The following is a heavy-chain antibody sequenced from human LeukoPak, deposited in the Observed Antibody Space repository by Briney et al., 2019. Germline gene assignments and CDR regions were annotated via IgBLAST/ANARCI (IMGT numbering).Heavy chain of an antibody. J-gene: IGHJ3*02. V-gene: IGHV3-74*01. CDR3: ARGGSPPEALGDAFDI. Sequence: GGSLRLSCVASGFTFSSHWMHWVRRAPGKGLVWVSRVNSDGRSTRYADSVQGRFTIPRDNAKNTLYLQMNSLRAGDTAVYYCARGGSPPEALGDAFDIWGQGTMVTVSS. CDR2: VNSDGRST. CDR1: GFTFSSHW. D-gene: IGHD1-26*01.